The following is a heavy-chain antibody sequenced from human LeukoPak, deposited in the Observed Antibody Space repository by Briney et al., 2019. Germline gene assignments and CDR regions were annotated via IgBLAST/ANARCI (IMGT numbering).Heavy chain of an antibody. CDR2: ISSASGSI. V-gene: IGHV3-48*04. J-gene: IGHJ4*02. Sequence: GGSLRLSCAASGFTFSSYSMNWVRQAPGKGLEWVSYISSASGSIYYADSVKGRFTFSRDNAKNSLFLQMNSLRAEDTAVYYCASLPAYCSSTSCYYDYWGQGTLVTVSS. CDR1: GFTFSSYS. CDR3: ASLPAYCSSTSCYYDY. D-gene: IGHD2-2*01.